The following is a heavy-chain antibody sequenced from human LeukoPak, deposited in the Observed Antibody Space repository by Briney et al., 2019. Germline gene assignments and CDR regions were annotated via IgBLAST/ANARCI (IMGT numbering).Heavy chain of an antibody. CDR2: IWYDGSNK. J-gene: IGHJ6*02. CDR1: GFTFSSYG. D-gene: IGHD2-8*01. V-gene: IGHV3-33*01. CDR3: ARGPGYCTNGVCPSRVGYYYGMDV. Sequence: GGSLRVSCAASGFTFSSYGMHWVRQAPGKGLEWVAVIWYDGSNKYYADSVKGRFTISRDNSKNTLYLQMNSLRAEDTAVYYCARGPGYCTNGVCPSRVGYYYGMDVWGQGTTVTVSS.